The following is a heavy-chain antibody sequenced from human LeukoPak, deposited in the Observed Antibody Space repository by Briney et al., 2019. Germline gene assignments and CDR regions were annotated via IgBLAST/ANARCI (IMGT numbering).Heavy chain of an antibody. D-gene: IGHD3-10*01. CDR1: GFTFSSYA. Sequence: GGSLRLSCAASGFTFSSYAMSWVRQAPGKGLEWVSAISGSGGSTYYADSVKGRFTIPRDNSKSTLYLQMNSLRAEDTAVYYCAKGRRELLWFGELSFDPWGQGTLVTVSS. J-gene: IGHJ5*02. V-gene: IGHV3-23*01. CDR2: ISGSGGST. CDR3: AKGRRELLWFGELSFDP.